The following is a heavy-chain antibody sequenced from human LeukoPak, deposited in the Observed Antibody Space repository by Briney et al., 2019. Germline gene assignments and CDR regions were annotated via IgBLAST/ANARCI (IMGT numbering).Heavy chain of an antibody. Sequence: GGSLRLSCAASNFAFSTYAMTWVRQAPGQGLEWVSSISFLGFDTSYADSVKGRFTISRDNAKNSLYLQMNSLRAEDTAVYYCAREDSYYYGSGSYPFDYWGQGTLVTVSS. CDR3: AREDSYYYGSGSYPFDY. J-gene: IGHJ4*02. CDR1: NFAFSTYA. CDR2: ISFLGFDT. V-gene: IGHV3-21*01. D-gene: IGHD3-10*01.